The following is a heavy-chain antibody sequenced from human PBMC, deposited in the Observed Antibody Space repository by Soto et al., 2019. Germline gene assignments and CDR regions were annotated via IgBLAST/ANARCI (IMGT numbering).Heavy chain of an antibody. D-gene: IGHD2-15*01. V-gene: IGHV3-48*01. Sequence: EVQLVESGGGLVQPGGSLRLSCAASGFTFSSYNMNWVRQAPGKGLEWVSYISSSSTTIHYGDSVKGRFTISRDNAKTSLYRQMNSLRAEDTAVYYCARVVVYCSGSSCYLDSWGQGNLVTVSS. CDR2: ISSSSTTI. CDR3: ARVVVYCSGSSCYLDS. J-gene: IGHJ4*02. CDR1: GFTFSSYN.